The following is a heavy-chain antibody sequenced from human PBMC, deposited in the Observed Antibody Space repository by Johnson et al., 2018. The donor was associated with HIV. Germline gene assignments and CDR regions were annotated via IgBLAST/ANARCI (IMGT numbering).Heavy chain of an antibody. CDR2: IKQDGREK. V-gene: IGHV3-7*02. D-gene: IGHD3-22*01. J-gene: IGHJ3*01. CDR1: AFTFSNYW. CDR3: ARGVAMIVF. Sequence: VQLVESGGGLVQPGRSLRLSCAASAFTFSNYWMNWVRQAPGKGLEWVANIKQDGREKYYVDSVRGRFTISRDNAKNSLYLQMNSLRAEDTAVYYCARGVAMIVFWGQGTMVTVSS.